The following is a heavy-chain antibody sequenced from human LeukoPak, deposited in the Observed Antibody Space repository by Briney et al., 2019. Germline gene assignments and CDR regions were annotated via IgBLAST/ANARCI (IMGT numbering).Heavy chain of an antibody. CDR2: MYYSGSA. V-gene: IGHV4-39*07. J-gene: IGHJ2*01. CDR3: ARVYYSNSYDYWYFDL. Sequence: SETLSLTCTVSGGSISSTSYYWGWIRQPPGKGLEWIGNMYYSGSAYYNPSLKSRVTISVDTSKNQFSLKLSSVTAADTAVYYCARVYYSNSYDYWYFDLWGRGTLVTVSS. D-gene: IGHD6-13*01. CDR1: GGSISSTSYY.